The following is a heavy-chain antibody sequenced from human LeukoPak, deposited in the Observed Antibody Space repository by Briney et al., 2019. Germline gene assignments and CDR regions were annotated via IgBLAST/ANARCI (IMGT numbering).Heavy chain of an antibody. D-gene: IGHD3-22*01. J-gene: IGHJ4*02. CDR3: ARGAYYYDSSGYRIFDY. V-gene: IGHV4-59*01. CDR2: IYYSGST. CDR1: GESISGFY. Sequence: SETLSLTCTVSGESISGFYWTWIRQPPGKGLEWIGYIYYSGSTNYNPSLKSRVTISVDTSKNQFSLGLSSVTAADTAVYYCARGAYYYDSSGYRIFDYWGQGTLVTVSS.